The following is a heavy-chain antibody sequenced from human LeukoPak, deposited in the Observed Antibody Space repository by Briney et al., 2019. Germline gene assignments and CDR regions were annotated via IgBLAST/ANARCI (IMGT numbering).Heavy chain of an antibody. CDR3: VRDAITGRLTGDY. Sequence: ASVKVSCKASGYSFTSYGMSWVRQAPGQGLEWMGWIGVYNGDTKYAQTFQGRVTMTTDTSASTAYMELRSLRSDDTAVYYWVRDAITGRLTGDYWGQGTLVTVSS. CDR2: IGVYNGDT. D-gene: IGHD6-6*01. J-gene: IGHJ4*02. V-gene: IGHV1-18*01. CDR1: GYSFTSYG.